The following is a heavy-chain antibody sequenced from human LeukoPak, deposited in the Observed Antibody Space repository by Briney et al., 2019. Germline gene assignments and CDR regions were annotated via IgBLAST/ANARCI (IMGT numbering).Heavy chain of an antibody. D-gene: IGHD3-10*01. J-gene: IGHJ4*02. CDR1: GGSISSYY. CDR3: ARYRMVRGVPEPLFDY. Sequence: PSETLSLTCTVSGGSISSYYWSWIRQPPGKGLEWIGYIYYSGSTNYNPSLKSRVTISVDTSKNQFSLKLSSVTAADTAVYYCARYRMVRGVPEPLFDYWGQGTLVTVSS. CDR2: IYYSGST. V-gene: IGHV4-59*01.